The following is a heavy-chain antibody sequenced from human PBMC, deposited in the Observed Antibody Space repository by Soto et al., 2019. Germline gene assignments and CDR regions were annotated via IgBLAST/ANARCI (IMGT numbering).Heavy chain of an antibody. Sequence: GGSLRLSCAASGFTFSSYAMKWVRQAPGKGLEWVSLIGESGTPTYYADSVKGRFTISRDNSGNTLFLEMYSLRAEETAVYYCARYIPGVRYYGMDVWGQGTTVTVSS. CDR2: IGESGTPT. D-gene: IGHD2-2*01. CDR1: GFTFSSYA. V-gene: IGHV3-23*01. J-gene: IGHJ6*02. CDR3: ARYIPGVRYYGMDV.